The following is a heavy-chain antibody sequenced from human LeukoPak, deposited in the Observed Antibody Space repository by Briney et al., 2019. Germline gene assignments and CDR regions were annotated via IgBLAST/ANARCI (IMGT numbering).Heavy chain of an antibody. CDR3: ARAFMTTVTTENY. D-gene: IGHD4-17*01. V-gene: IGHV1-18*01. Sequence: ASVKVSCKASGYTFTSYSISWVRQAPGQGLEWMGWIIAYNGNTNYAQKLQGRVTMTTDTSTSTAYMELRGLRSDDTAVYYCARAFMTTVTTENYWGQGTLVTVSS. J-gene: IGHJ4*02. CDR1: GYTFTSYS. CDR2: IIAYNGNT.